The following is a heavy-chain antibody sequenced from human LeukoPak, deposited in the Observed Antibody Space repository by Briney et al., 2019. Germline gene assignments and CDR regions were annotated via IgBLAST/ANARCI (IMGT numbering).Heavy chain of an antibody. Sequence: ASVKVSCKASGYTLTDYYIHWVRQTPGQGLEWMGWINPNSGDATYAQKFQGRVTMTRETSISSAYMDLSRLNSDDTAVYFCAREEQYNNFFDYWGPGTLVTVSS. CDR3: AREEQYNNFFDY. V-gene: IGHV1-2*02. J-gene: IGHJ4*02. CDR1: GYTLTDYY. D-gene: IGHD1/OR15-1a*01. CDR2: INPNSGDA.